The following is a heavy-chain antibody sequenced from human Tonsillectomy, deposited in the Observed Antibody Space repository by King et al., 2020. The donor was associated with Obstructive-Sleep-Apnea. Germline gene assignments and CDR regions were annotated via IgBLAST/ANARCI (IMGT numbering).Heavy chain of an antibody. V-gene: IGHV3-66*01. Sequence: VQLVESGGGLVQPGGSLRLFCAASGFTVSSNYMSWVRQSPGKGMELVTVTYSCGGTCYADSVKGRFTISRDNSKNTLYLQMNSLRAEDTAVYYCARALAGLRLGELSLYPDYWGQGTLVTVSS. D-gene: IGHD3-16*02. CDR3: ARALAGLRLGELSLYPDY. J-gene: IGHJ4*02. CDR1: GFTVSSNY. CDR2: TYSCGGT.